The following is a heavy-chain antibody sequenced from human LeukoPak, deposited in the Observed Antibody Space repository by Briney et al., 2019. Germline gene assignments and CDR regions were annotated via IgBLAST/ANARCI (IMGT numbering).Heavy chain of an antibody. J-gene: IGHJ4*02. CDR3: ARDGGVLYYDSSGYYFDY. V-gene: IGHV3-7*01. CDR1: GFTFSSYW. CDR2: IRQDGSEK. D-gene: IGHD3-22*01. Sequence: GGSLRLSCAASGFTFSSYWMSWVRQAPGKGLEWVANIRQDGSEKYYVDSVKGRFTISRDNAKNSLYLQMNSLRAEDTAVYYCARDGGVLYYDSSGYYFDYWGQGTLVTVSS.